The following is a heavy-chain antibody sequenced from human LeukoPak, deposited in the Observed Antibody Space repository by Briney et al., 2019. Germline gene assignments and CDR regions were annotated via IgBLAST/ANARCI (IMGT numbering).Heavy chain of an antibody. CDR2: IIPIFGTA. V-gene: IGHV1-69*05. J-gene: IGHJ6*03. Sequence: SVKVSCKASGGTFSSYAISWVRQAPGQGLEWMGGIIPIFGTANYAQKFQGRVTITTDESTSTAYMGLSSLRSEDTAVYYCARSTTVYLATGIYYMDVWGKGTTVTVSS. D-gene: IGHD4-11*01. CDR3: ARSTTVYLATGIYYMDV. CDR1: GGTFSSYA.